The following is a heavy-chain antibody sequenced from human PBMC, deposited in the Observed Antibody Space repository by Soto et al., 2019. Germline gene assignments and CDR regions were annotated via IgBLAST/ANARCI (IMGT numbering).Heavy chain of an antibody. D-gene: IGHD3-10*01. V-gene: IGHV4-59*01. J-gene: IGHJ4*02. CDR2: IYYSGST. CDR3: ARERITMVRGVISPSYFDY. CDR1: GGSISSYY. Sequence: SATLSLTCTVSGGSISSYYWSWIRQPPGKGLEWIGYIYYSGSTNYNPSLKSRVTISVDTSKNQFSLKLSSVTAADTAVYYCARERITMVRGVISPSYFDYWGQGTLVTDSS.